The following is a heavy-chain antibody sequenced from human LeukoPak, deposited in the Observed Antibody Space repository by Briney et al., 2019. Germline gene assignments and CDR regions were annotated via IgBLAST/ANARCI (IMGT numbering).Heavy chain of an antibody. CDR1: GFTFSSYW. Sequence: PGGSLRLSCAASGFTFSSYWMHWVRQAPGKGLVWVSRINSDGSSTSYADSVKGRFTISRDNAENTLYLQMNSLRAEDTAVYYCASGVRIPYGMDVWGQGTTVTVSS. D-gene: IGHD2-15*01. J-gene: IGHJ6*02. V-gene: IGHV3-74*01. CDR2: INSDGSST. CDR3: ASGVRIPYGMDV.